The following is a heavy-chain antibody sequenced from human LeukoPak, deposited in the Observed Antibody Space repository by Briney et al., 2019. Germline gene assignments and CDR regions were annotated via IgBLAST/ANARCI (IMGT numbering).Heavy chain of an antibody. CDR3: ARDIMGIAAAGTHLGY. D-gene: IGHD6-13*01. V-gene: IGHV4-38-2*02. Sequence: SETLSLTCTVSGYSISSIYCWGWIRQPPGKGLEWIGRICHDGNTYYNPSLKSRVTISVDTSKNQFSLKLSSVTAADTAVYYCARDIMGIAAAGTHLGYWGQGTLVTVSS. J-gene: IGHJ4*02. CDR2: ICHDGNT. CDR1: GYSISSIYC.